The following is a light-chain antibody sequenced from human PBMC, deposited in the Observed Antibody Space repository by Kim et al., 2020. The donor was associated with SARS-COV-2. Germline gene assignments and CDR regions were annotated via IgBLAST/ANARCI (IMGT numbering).Light chain of an antibody. CDR2: GAS. CDR1: QSVRADY. V-gene: IGKV3-20*01. J-gene: IGKJ5*01. Sequence: EIVLTQSPGTLSLSPGERATLSCRASQSVRADYLAWYQQKPGQAPRLLIYGASSRATGIPDRFSGSGSGTDFILTISRLEPEDFAVYYCQQYGSSPPITFGQGTRLEIK. CDR3: QQYGSSPPIT.